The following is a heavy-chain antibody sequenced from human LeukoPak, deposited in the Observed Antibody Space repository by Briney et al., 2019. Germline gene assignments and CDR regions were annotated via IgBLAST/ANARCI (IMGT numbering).Heavy chain of an antibody. CDR1: GYSISSNHW. V-gene: IGHV4-28*01. CDR2: IFYAGST. CDR3: ARIGPILGAAWVDY. J-gene: IGHJ4*02. D-gene: IGHD3-3*02. Sequence: SETLSLTCAVSGYSISSNHWWGWIRQPPGKGLEWIGYIFYAGSTYYNPSLKSRVTMSVDTSKNQFSPRLSSVTAVDTAVYYCARIGPILGAAWVDYWGQGTLVSVSS.